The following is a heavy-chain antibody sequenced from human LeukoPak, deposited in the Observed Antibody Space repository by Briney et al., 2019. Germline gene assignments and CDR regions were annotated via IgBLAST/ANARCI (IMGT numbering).Heavy chain of an antibody. V-gene: IGHV4-34*01. CDR3: AGVIPAASN. CDR1: GGSFSGYY. CDR2: INHSGST. J-gene: IGHJ4*02. Sequence: PSETLSLTCAVYGGSFSGYYWSWIRQPPGKGLEWIGEINHSGSTNYNPSLKSRVTIPVDTSKNQFSLKLSSVTAADTAVYYCAGVIPAASNWGQGTLVTVSS. D-gene: IGHD2-2*01.